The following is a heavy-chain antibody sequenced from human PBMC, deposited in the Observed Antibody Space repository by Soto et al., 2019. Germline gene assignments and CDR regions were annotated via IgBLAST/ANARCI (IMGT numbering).Heavy chain of an antibody. CDR2: INHSGST. CDR3: ARRSGQWLMKYFQH. D-gene: IGHD6-19*01. CDR1: GGSFSGYY. V-gene: IGHV4-34*01. Sequence: QVQLQQWGAGLLKPSETLSLTCAVYGGSFSGYYWSWIRQPPGKGLEWIGEINHSGSTNYNPSLKRRVTTSVDTSKNQFSLKLSSVTAADTAVYYCARRSGQWLMKYFQHWGQGTLVTVSS. J-gene: IGHJ1*01.